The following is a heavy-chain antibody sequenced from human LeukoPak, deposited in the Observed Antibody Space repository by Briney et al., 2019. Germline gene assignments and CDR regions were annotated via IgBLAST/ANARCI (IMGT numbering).Heavy chain of an antibody. J-gene: IGHJ4*02. CDR2: IHIGVTT. Sequence: GGSLRLSCEASGFIDRTNFMGWVRQAPGKGLEWVSIIHIGVTTYYADSVKGRFTMSRDNFRNTLYLQMNSLRAEDTAVYYGARERGSDWGQGTLVTVSS. CDR3: ARERGSD. CDR1: GFIDRTNF. V-gene: IGHV3-53*01. D-gene: IGHD2-15*01.